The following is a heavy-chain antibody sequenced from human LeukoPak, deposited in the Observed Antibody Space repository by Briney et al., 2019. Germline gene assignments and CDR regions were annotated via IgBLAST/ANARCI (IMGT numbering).Heavy chain of an antibody. CDR3: AKTGSSRFDY. CDR1: GFTFSSYA. J-gene: IGHJ4*02. CDR2: FSGSGGNT. Sequence: GGSLRLSRAASGFTFSSYAMSWVRQAPGKGLEWVSAFSGSGGNTYYADSVKGRFTISRDNSKNTLYLQMNTLRAEDTAVYYCAKTGSSRFDYWGQGTLVTVSS. V-gene: IGHV3-23*01. D-gene: IGHD1-26*01.